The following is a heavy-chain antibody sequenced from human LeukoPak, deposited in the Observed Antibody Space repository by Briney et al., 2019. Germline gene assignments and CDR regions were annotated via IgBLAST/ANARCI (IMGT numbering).Heavy chain of an antibody. CDR1: GYSISSGYY. Sequence: PPETLSLTCTVSGYSISSGYYWGWIRQPPGKGLEWIGSIYHSGSTYHNPSLKSRVTISVDTSKNQFSLKLSSVTAADTAVYYCARDTYYYDSSGYWADYWGQGTLVTVSS. J-gene: IGHJ4*02. CDR2: IYHSGST. CDR3: ARDTYYYDSSGYWADY. D-gene: IGHD3-22*01. V-gene: IGHV4-38-2*02.